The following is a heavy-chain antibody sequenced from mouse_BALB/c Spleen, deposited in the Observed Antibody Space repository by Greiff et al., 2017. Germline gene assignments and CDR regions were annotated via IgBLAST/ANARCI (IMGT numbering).Heavy chain of an antibody. CDR3: ARGTETGFAY. V-gene: IGHV1S56*01. CDR2: INPGDGST. J-gene: IGHJ3*01. Sequence: VQLQQSGPELVKPGASVKISCTASGYTFTSYDINWVQQRPGPGLEWIGWINPGDGSTKYNEKFKGKATLTADKSASTAYMQHSSLTSENSAVYFCARGTETGFAYWGQGTLVTVSA. D-gene: IGHD3-3*01. CDR1: GYTFTSYD.